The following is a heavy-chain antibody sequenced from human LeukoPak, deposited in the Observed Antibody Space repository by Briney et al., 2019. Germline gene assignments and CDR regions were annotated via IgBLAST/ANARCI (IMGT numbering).Heavy chain of an antibody. CDR1: GGTFSSSG. V-gene: IGHV1-69*01. CDR2: IIPIFVNP. D-gene: IGHD6-13*01. CDR3: ATDLSS. Sequence: GSSVKVSCKASGGTFSSSGFSWVRQAPGQGLEWMGGIIPIFVNPNYAQKFQGRVTITADESTTTAYMELNSLRSEDTAVYYCATDLSSWGQGTLVTVSS. J-gene: IGHJ4*02.